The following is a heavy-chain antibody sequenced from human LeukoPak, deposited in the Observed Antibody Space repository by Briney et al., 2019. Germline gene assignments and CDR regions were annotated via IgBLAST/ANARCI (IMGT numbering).Heavy chain of an antibody. J-gene: IGHJ4*02. CDR3: AKEKTYYYDSSGCFDY. CDR1: GFTLSSYA. Sequence: PGGSLRLSCAASGFTLSSYAMSWVRQAPGKGLEWVSGIGGSGGSTYYADSVKGRFTISRDNSKNTVYLQMSSLRAEDTAIYYCAKEKTYYYDSSGCFDYWGQGTLVTVSS. V-gene: IGHV3-23*01. CDR2: IGGSGGST. D-gene: IGHD3-22*01.